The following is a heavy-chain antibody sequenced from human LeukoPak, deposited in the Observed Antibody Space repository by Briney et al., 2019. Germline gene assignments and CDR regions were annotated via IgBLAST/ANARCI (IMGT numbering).Heavy chain of an antibody. Sequence: PSETLSLTCAVYGGSFSGYYWSWIRQPPGKGLEWIGEINHSGSTNYNPSLKSRVTISVDTSKYQFSLKLTSVTAADTAVYYCARGFSYDYFDYWGQGTLVTVSS. V-gene: IGHV4-34*01. CDR1: GGSFSGYY. CDR3: ARGFSYDYFDY. J-gene: IGHJ4*02. CDR2: INHSGST. D-gene: IGHD1-26*01.